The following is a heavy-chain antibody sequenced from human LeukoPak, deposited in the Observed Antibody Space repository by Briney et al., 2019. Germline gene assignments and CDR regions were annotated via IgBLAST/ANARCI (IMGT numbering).Heavy chain of an antibody. J-gene: IGHJ4*02. CDR1: GASISSYY. CDR2: ISYSGST. V-gene: IGHV4-59*01. CDR3: AKETFAVDY. Sequence: SETLSLTCTVSGASISSYYWSWIRQPPGKGLEWIGYISYSGSTNYNPSLKSRVTISVDTSKNQFSLKLSSVTAADTAVYYCAKETFAVDYWGQGTLVTVSS.